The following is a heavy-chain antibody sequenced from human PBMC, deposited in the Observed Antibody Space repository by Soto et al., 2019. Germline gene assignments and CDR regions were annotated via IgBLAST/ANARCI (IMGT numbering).Heavy chain of an antibody. CDR1: GYSFTSYW. J-gene: IGHJ4*02. CDR3: ARHNGGYCSGGSCYSEYYFDY. V-gene: IGHV5-10-1*01. Sequence: GESLKISCKGSGYSFTSYWISWVRQMPGKGLEWMGRIDPSDSYTNYSPSFQGHVTISADKSISTAYLQWSSLKASDTAMYYCARHNGGYCSGGSCYSEYYFDYWGQGTLVTVSS. CDR2: IDPSDSYT. D-gene: IGHD2-15*01.